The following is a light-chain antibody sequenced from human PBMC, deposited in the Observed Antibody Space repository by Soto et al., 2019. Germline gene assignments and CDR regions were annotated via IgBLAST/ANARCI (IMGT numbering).Light chain of an antibody. CDR2: DVS. J-gene: IGLJ1*01. CDR3: CSYTSSSTYV. V-gene: IGLV2-14*01. Sequence: QSALTQPGSVSGSPGQAITISCTGTGSDVGGYNYVSWYQQYPGKAPKLMIYDVSNRPSGVSNRFSGSKSGNTAALIIFGLQAEDEADYYCCSYTSSSTYVFGTGTKVTVL. CDR1: GSDVGGYNY.